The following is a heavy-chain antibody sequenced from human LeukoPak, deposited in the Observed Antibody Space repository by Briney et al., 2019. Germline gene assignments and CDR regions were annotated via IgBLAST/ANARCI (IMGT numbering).Heavy chain of an antibody. CDR3: ARRDYYGSGSPDY. CDR2: INWNGGST. D-gene: IGHD3-10*01. J-gene: IGHJ4*02. V-gene: IGHV3-20*04. Sequence: GGSLRLSCAASGFTFSSYDMSWVRQAPGKGLEWVSGINWNGGSTGYADSVKGRFTISRDNAKNSLYLQMNSLRAEDTALYYCARRDYYGSGSPDYWGQGTLVTVSS. CDR1: GFTFSSYD.